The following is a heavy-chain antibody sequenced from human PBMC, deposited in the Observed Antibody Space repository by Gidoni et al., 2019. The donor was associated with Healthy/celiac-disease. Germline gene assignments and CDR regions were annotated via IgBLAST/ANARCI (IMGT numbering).Heavy chain of an antibody. J-gene: IGHJ4*02. D-gene: IGHD1-7*01. V-gene: IGHV3-7*03. CDR2: SEK. Sequence: SEKYYVDSVKGRFTISRDNAKNSLYLQMNSLRAEDTAVYYCAREYNWNFSPLDYWGQGTLVTVSS. CDR3: AREYNWNFSPLDY.